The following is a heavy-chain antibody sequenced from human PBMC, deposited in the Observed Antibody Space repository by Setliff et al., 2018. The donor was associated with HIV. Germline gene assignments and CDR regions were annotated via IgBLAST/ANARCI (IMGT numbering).Heavy chain of an antibody. D-gene: IGHD6-19*01. CDR3: ARTLYSSFSSFDY. CDR2: INPNSGGT. J-gene: IGHJ4*02. CDR1: GYTFTGYY. Sequence: ASVKVSCKASGYTFTGYYMHWVRQAPGQGLEWMGWINPNSGGTNYAQKFQGRVTITADESTSTAYMELSSLRSEDTAVYYCARTLYSSFSSFDYWGQGTLVTVSS. V-gene: IGHV1-2*02.